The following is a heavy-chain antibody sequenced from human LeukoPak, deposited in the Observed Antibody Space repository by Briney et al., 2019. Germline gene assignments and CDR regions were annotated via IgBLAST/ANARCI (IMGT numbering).Heavy chain of an antibody. Sequence: GGSLRLSCAASGFTFSTYWMTWVRQAPGKGLEWVSSISGSTTYIYYADSLKGRFTISRDNAKNSLYLQMNSLRAEDTGLYYCVRYRDYSYGLDVWGQGTTVTVSS. D-gene: IGHD1-26*01. CDR3: VRYRDYSYGLDV. V-gene: IGHV3-21*06. J-gene: IGHJ6*02. CDR2: ISGSTTYI. CDR1: GFTFSTYW.